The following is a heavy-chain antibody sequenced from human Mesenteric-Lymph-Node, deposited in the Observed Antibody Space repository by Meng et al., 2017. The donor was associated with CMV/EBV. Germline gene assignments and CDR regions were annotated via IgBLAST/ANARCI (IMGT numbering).Heavy chain of an antibody. CDR1: GFTFSSYD. D-gene: IGHD2-2*01. CDR2: IGTAGDT. V-gene: IGHV3-13*01. J-gene: IGHJ3*02. CDR3: AKGTVVVPAIHFGAFDI. Sequence: GGSLRLSCAASGFTFSSYDMHWVRQATGKGLEWVSAIGTAGDTYYPGSVKGRFTISRENAKNSLYLQMNSLRAGDTALYYCAKGTVVVPAIHFGAFDIWGQGTMVTVSS.